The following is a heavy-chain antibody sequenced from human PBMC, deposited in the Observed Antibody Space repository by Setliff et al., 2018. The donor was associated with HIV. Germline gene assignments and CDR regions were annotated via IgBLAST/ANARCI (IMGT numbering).Heavy chain of an antibody. V-gene: IGHV4-4*02. CDR3: ARGLVSDRTSFIFDY. D-gene: IGHD2-2*01. CDR1: GYSIISSGW. J-gene: IGHJ4*02. Sequence: SETLSLTCAVSGYSIISSGWWHWVRQSPGKGLEWLGEISPSGTTNYNPSLESRVTMSMDKSENQFSLKLTSVSAADAAVYYCARGLVSDRTSFIFDYWGLGTLVTVSS. CDR2: ISPSGTT.